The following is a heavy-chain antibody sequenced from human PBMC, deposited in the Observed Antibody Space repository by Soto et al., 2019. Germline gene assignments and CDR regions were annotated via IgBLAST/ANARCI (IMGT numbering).Heavy chain of an antibody. V-gene: IGHV1-3*01. CDR3: XXXXXRSHYYYGMDV. CDR2: INAGNGNT. Sequence: QVQLVQSGAEVKKPGASVKVSCKASGYTFTSYAMHWVRQAPGQRLEWMGWINAGNGNTKYSQKFQGRVTITRDTSASTAYMEXXXXXXXXXAXXXXXXXXXRSHYYYGMDVWGQGTTVTVSS. CDR1: GYTFTSYA. J-gene: IGHJ6*02. D-gene: IGHD2-15*01.